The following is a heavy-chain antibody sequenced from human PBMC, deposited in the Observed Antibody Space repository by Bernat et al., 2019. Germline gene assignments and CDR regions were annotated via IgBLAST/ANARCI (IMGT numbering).Heavy chain of an antibody. Sequence: QLQVQESGPGLVKPSETLSLTCSVSGGSMISTSYYWGWIRQPPGKGLNWIGSISYTGSPYYNPSLESRVIISVDTSKKQFSLTLTSVTAADTAVYYCARLPFAGDRGPGTFDIWGQGTMVTVSS. CDR2: ISYTGSP. CDR3: ARLPFAGDRGPGTFDI. J-gene: IGHJ3*02. D-gene: IGHD7-27*01. V-gene: IGHV4-39*01. CDR1: GGSMISTSYY.